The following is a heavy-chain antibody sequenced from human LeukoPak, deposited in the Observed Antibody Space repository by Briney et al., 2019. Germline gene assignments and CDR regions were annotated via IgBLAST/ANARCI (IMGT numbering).Heavy chain of an antibody. CDR3: ARGSSSWYSEEYSHLQH. D-gene: IGHD6-13*01. CDR1: GFTFSSYW. V-gene: IGHV3-74*01. Sequence: GGSLRLSCAASGFTFSSYWMHWVRQAPGKGLVWVSRINSDGSSTSYADSVKGRFTISRDNAKNTLYLQMNSLRAEDTAVYYCARGSSSWYSEEYSHLQHWGQGTLVTVSS. J-gene: IGHJ1*01. CDR2: INSDGSST.